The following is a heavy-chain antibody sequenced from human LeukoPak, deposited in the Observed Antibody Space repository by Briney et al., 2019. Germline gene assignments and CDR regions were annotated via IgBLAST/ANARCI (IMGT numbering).Heavy chain of an antibody. CDR3: AILAGNPY. D-gene: IGHD2-21*01. V-gene: IGHV3-23*01. CDR2: ITGSADNT. J-gene: IGHJ4*02. Sequence: ETLSLTCAVYGGSFSGYYWSWIRQAPGKGLEWVSSITGSADNTYYADSVKGRFTISRDNSKNTLYLQMNSLRAEDTAVYYCAILAGNPYWGPGTLVTVSS. CDR1: GGSFSGYY.